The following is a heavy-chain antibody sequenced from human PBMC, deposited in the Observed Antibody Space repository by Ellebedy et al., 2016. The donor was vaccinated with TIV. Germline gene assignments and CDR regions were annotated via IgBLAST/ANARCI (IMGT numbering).Heavy chain of an antibody. Sequence: GGSLRLSCAASGFPFRSYAMHWVRQAPGKGLQWVAIISYHGSDKYYADSVKGRFTISRDNSENMLYLQMNSLRADDTALYYCAKSSGFSGTYPDPADFWGQGTLVTVSS. V-gene: IGHV3-30*04. CDR3: AKSSGFSGTYPDPADF. J-gene: IGHJ4*02. CDR1: GFPFRSYA. D-gene: IGHD3-10*01. CDR2: ISYHGSDK.